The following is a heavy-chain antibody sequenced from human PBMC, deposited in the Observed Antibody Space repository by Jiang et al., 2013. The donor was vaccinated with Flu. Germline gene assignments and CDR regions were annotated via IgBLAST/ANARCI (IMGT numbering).Heavy chain of an antibody. J-gene: IGHJ4*02. Sequence: GAEVKKPGASVKVSCKASSYTFTSYGISWVRQAPGQGLEWMGWISAYNGNTNYAQKLQGRVTMTTDTSTSTAYMELRSLRSDDTAVYYCARSETTVTTSYFDYWGQGTLVTVSS. V-gene: IGHV1-18*01. D-gene: IGHD4-17*01. CDR2: ISAYNGNT. CDR1: SYTFTSYG. CDR3: ARSETTVTTSYFDY.